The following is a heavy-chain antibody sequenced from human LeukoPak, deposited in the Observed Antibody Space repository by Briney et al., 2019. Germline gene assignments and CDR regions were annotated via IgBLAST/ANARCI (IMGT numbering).Heavy chain of an antibody. CDR3: TRDISTILLWVGEPHAFDI. J-gene: IGHJ3*02. V-gene: IGHV1-3*01. CDR2: INAGTGDT. Sequence: ASVKVSCKASGYIFTGYAMHWVRQAPGRSLEWMGWINAGTGDTGYSPKFQGRVTITRDTSATTAYMVLSSLRSEDTAMYYCTRDISTILLWVGEPHAFDIWGQGTMVTVSS. D-gene: IGHD3-10*01. CDR1: GYIFTGYA.